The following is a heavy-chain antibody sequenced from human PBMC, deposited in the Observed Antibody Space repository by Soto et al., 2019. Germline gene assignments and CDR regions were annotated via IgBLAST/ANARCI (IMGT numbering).Heavy chain of an antibody. CDR2: ISWNSGSI. CDR1: GLTFDDYA. CDR3: AKAREAAPIYGMDV. D-gene: IGHD6-6*01. J-gene: IGHJ6*02. Sequence: AGGSLRLSCAASGLTFDDYAMHWVRQAPGKGLEWVSGISWNSGSIGYADSVKGRFTISRDNAKNSLYLQMNSLRAEDTALYYCAKAREAAPIYGMDVWGQGTTVTVSS. V-gene: IGHV3-9*01.